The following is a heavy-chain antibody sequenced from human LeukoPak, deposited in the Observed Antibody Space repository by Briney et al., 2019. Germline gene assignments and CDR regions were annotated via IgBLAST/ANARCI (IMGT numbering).Heavy chain of an antibody. D-gene: IGHD5-18*01. J-gene: IGHJ5*02. CDR1: GGSISTYH. V-gene: IGHV4-4*07. CDR2: IYTSGST. Sequence: SETLSLTCTVSGGSISTYHWNWIRQPAGKGTEWIGRIYTSGSTNYNPSLKSRVTMSVDTSKNQFSLKLKSVTAADTAVYYCASGGYTSGYAMQGGWFDPWGQGTLVTVSS. CDR3: ASGGYTSGYAMQGGWFDP.